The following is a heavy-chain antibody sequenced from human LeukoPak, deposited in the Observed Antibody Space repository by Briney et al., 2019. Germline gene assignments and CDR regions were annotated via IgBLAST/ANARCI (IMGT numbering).Heavy chain of an antibody. CDR1: GFTFSSYA. CDR2: ISGSGGST. V-gene: IGHV3-23*01. D-gene: IGHD3-10*01. CDR3: AKSGGPPGVNLVRYFDL. Sequence: PGGSLRLSCAASGFTFSSYAMSWVRQAPGKGLEWVSAISGSGGSTYYADSVKGRFTISRDNSKNTLYLQMNSLRAEDTAVYYCAKSGGPPGVNLVRYFDLWGRGTLVTVSS. J-gene: IGHJ2*01.